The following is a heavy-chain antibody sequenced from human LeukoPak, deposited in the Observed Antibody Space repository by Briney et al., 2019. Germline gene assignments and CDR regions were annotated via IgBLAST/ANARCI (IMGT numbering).Heavy chain of an antibody. CDR2: IWYDGSNK. CDR1: GFTFSLYG. V-gene: IGHV3-33*01. J-gene: IGHJ3*01. Sequence: GGSLRLSCASTGFTFSLYGVHWVRQAADKRLEWLAVIWYDGSNKYYADSVKGRFTISRDNSKNTVYLQMNSLRAEDTAVYYCARGFRAFDFWAQGTMVTVSS. CDR3: ARGFRAFDF.